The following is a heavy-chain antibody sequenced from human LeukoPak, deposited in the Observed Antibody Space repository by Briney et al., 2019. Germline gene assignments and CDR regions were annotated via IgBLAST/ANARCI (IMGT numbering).Heavy chain of an antibody. J-gene: IGHJ4*02. V-gene: IGHV3-30-3*01. D-gene: IGHD3-3*01. CDR1: GFTFSNYI. Sequence: GGSLRLSYAASGFTFSNYIVHWVRRAPGKGLEWVAVISYDGSNKYYADSVKGRFTISRDNSKNTLYLQMNSLRADDTAVYYCARDRKYDFWSGFEWYYFDYWGQGTLVTVSS. CDR2: ISYDGSNK. CDR3: ARDRKYDFWSGFEWYYFDY.